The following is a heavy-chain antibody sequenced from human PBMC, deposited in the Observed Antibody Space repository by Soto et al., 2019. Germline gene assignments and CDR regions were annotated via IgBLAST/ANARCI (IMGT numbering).Heavy chain of an antibody. CDR3: ANSLWSPGGYYGMDV. CDR1: GFTFSSYS. J-gene: IGHJ6*02. V-gene: IGHV3-48*02. CDR2: ISSSSSTI. D-gene: IGHD3-10*01. Sequence: PGGSLRLSCAASGFTFSSYSMNWVRQAPGKGLEWVSYISSSSSTIYYADSVKGRFTISRDNAKNSLHLQMNSLGDEDTAVYYCANSLWSPGGYYGMDVWGQGTTVTVSS.